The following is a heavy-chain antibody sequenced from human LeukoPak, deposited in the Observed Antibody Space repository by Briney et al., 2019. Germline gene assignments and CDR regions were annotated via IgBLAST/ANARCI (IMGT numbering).Heavy chain of an antibody. Sequence: ASVTVSCKASGYTFTGYYVHWVRQAPGQGLEWIGCINPNSGGTNYAQKFQGRVTMTRDTSISPAYMELSRLRSDDTAVYYCASDIRGGYCSGGVDYWGQGTLVTASS. D-gene: IGHD2-2*03. J-gene: IGHJ4*02. V-gene: IGHV1-2*02. CDR3: ASDIRGGYCSGGVDY. CDR1: GYTFTGYY. CDR2: INPNSGGT.